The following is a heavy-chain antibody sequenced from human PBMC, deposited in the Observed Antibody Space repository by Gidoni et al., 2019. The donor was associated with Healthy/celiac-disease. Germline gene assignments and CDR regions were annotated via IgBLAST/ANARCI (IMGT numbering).Heavy chain of an antibody. CDR3: ARGRPRPDYYDSSGYYYVLYCDAFDI. CDR2: IGTASET. D-gene: IGHD3-22*01. J-gene: IGHJ3*02. Sequence: VQLGESGGGLVQPGGSLRLSCAAPGFTLRPYDILSVRPATGKGLEWVSAIGTASETYYPGAVKGLITVSRENAKNSVDLQMNSLRAGDTAVYYCARGRPRPDYYDSSGYYYVLYCDAFDIWGPGTNGHRLF. CDR1: GFTLRPYD. V-gene: IGHV3-13*01.